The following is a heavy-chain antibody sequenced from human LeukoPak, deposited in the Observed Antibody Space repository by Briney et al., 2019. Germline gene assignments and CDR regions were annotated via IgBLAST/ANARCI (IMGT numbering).Heavy chain of an antibody. D-gene: IGHD2-2*01. CDR2: TSAYNGNT. V-gene: IGHV1-18*01. J-gene: IGHJ4*02. Sequence: ASVKVSCKASGYTFTSYGISWVRQAPGQGLEWMGWTSAYNGNTNYAQKFQGRVTLTTDTSTSTAYMELRSLRSDDTAVYYCARDRGYCSSTNCPVDFWGQGTLVTVSS. CDR3: ARDRGYCSSTNCPVDF. CDR1: GYTFTSYG.